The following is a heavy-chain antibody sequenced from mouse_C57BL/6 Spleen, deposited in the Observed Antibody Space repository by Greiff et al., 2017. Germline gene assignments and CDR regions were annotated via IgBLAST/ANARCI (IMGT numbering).Heavy chain of an antibody. Sequence: VQLQQPGAELVKPGASVKMSCKASGYTFTSYWITWVKQRPGQGLEWIGDIYPGSGSTNYNEKFKSKATLTVDTSSSTAYMQLSSLTSEDSAVYYCARMDYDYDYAMDYWGQGTSVTVSS. CDR1: GYTFTSYW. J-gene: IGHJ4*01. D-gene: IGHD2-4*01. CDR3: ARMDYDYDYAMDY. V-gene: IGHV1-55*01. CDR2: IYPGSGST.